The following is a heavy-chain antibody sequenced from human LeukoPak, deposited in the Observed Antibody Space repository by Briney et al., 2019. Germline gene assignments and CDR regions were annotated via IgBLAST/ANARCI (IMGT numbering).Heavy chain of an antibody. J-gene: IGHJ5*02. CDR3: ASGRGNWFDP. CDR2: INPNSGGT. Sequence: ASVKVSCKASGGTFSSYAISWVRQAPGQGLEWMGWINPNSGGTNYAQKFQGRVTMTRDTSISTAYMELSRLRSDDTAVYYCASGRGNWFDPWGQGTLVTVSS. V-gene: IGHV1-2*02. CDR1: GGTFSSYA.